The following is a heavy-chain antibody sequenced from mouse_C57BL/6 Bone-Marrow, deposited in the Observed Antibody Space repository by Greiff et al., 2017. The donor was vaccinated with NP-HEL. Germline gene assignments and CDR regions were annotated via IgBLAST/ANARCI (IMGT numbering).Heavy chain of an antibody. Sequence: QVQLQQSGPELVKPGASVKLSCKASGYTFTSYDITWVKQRPGKGLEWIGWIYPRDGSTKYIERFKGKATLTRDTSSSTAYLELHSLTSEDSAVFFCARGVSMYGCSRGGYAMGYWGQGTAVTVTA. V-gene: IGHV1-85*01. CDR2: IYPRDGST. CDR3: ARGVSMYGCSRGGYAMGY. J-gene: IGHJ4*01. CDR1: GYTFTSYD. D-gene: IGHD1-2*01.